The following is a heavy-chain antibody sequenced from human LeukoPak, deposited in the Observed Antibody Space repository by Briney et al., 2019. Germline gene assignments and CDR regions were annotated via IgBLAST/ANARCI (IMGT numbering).Heavy chain of an antibody. J-gene: IGHJ5*02. Sequence: PETLSLTCTVSGGSISSGDYCWGWIRQPPGKGLEWIGSIYYSGSTYYNPSLKSRVTISVDTSKNQFSLKLSSVTAADTAVYYCARRAHYDFWSGYLNWFDPWGQGTLVTVSS. CDR2: IYYSGST. CDR1: GGSISSGDYC. CDR3: ARRAHYDFWSGYLNWFDP. D-gene: IGHD3-3*01. V-gene: IGHV4-39*01.